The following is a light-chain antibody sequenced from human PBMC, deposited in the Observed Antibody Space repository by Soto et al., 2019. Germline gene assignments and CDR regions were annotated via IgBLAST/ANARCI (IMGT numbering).Light chain of an antibody. J-gene: IGKJ5*01. Sequence: SPGTLSLSPGERATLSCRASQSVSSNFLAWSQQKPCQVPRLLVYGASSRATVIPDRFSGIGSGTVFTFTISRLELEYFAVYYCQQYDSSRITFGQGTRLEIK. CDR2: GAS. CDR1: QSVSSNF. CDR3: QQYDSSRIT. V-gene: IGKV3-20*01.